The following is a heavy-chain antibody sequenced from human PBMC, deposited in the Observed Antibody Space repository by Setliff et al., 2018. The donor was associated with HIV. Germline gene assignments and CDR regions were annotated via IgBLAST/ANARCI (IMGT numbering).Heavy chain of an antibody. J-gene: IGHJ5*02. CDR3: ARPVGGTGFDP. V-gene: IGHV1-8*01. CDR2: MSPNSGNT. Sequence: ASVKVSCKASGYTFTSYDINWVRQATGQGLEWMGWMSPNSGNTGYAQKFQGRVTITRDTSASTAYLELSSLRSEDTAVYYCARPVGGTGFDPWGQGTLVTVSS. D-gene: IGHD1-26*01. CDR1: GYTFTSYD.